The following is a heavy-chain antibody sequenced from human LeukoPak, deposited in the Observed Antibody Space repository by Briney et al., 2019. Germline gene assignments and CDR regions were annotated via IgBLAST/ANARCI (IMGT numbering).Heavy chain of an antibody. D-gene: IGHD2-2*01. CDR2: ISSSRSTI. Sequence: QPGGALRLSCAASGFTFSSYGMNWVRQAPGKRVEGGSYISSSRSTIYYADSVKGRFTISRDNAKNSLYLQMNSLRDEDTAVYYCARDGRYCSSTSCYDFWGQGTLVTVSS. CDR1: GFTFSSYG. J-gene: IGHJ4*02. V-gene: IGHV3-48*02. CDR3: ARDGRYCSSTSCYDF.